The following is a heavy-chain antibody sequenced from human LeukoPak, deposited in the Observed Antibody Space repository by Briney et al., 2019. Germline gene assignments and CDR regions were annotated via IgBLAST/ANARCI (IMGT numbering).Heavy chain of an antibody. V-gene: IGHV4-38-2*01. CDR1: GFTFSDYY. CDR2: IYYSGNT. Sequence: PGGSLRLSCAASGFTFSDYYMSWIRQPPGKGLEWIGSIYYSGNTYYNPSLKSRVTISVDTSKNQFSLKLNSVTAADTAVYYCARGLASIFGLEYWGQGTLVTVSS. J-gene: IGHJ4*02. D-gene: IGHD3-3*01. CDR3: ARGLASIFGLEY.